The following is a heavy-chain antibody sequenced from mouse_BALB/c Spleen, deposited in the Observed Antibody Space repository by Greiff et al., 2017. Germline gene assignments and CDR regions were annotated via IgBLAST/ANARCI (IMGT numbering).Heavy chain of an antibody. J-gene: IGHJ4*01. Sequence: EVMLVESGGGLVQPGGPRKLSCAASGFTFSDYGMAWVRQAPGKGPEWVAFISNLAYSIYYADTVTGRFTISRENAKNTLYLEMSSLRSEDTAMYYCAREGDYEDYAMDYWGQGTSVTVSS. CDR1: GFTFSDYG. D-gene: IGHD2-4*01. V-gene: IGHV5-15*02. CDR2: ISNLAYSI. CDR3: AREGDYEDYAMDY.